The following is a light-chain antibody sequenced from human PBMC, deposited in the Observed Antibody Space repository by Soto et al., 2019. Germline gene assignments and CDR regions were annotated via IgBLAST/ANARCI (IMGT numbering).Light chain of an antibody. V-gene: IGKV1-5*01. Sequence: DIQMTQSPPTLSASVGDRVTITCRASQSIRHYLAWYQQMPGKAPKPRFYGPSPLQSGVPSRFSGSGSGTEFTLTISSLQPDDFGTYFCQHHNSYSQTFGQGTKVEIK. CDR1: QSIRHY. J-gene: IGKJ1*01. CDR3: QHHNSYSQT. CDR2: GPS.